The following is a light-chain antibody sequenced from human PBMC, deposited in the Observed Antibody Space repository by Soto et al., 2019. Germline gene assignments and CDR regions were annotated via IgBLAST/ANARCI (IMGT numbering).Light chain of an antibody. Sequence: IQMTLSPSKLSEIVGDRVNITCRASLSISSWLAWYQQQPGKAPKLLIYDASSLESGVPSRFGGSGSGTDFTLTISSLQPEDFATYYCQHYNSYSEAFGQGTKVDIK. CDR3: QHYNSYSEA. V-gene: IGKV1-5*01. CDR2: DAS. CDR1: LSISSW. J-gene: IGKJ1*01.